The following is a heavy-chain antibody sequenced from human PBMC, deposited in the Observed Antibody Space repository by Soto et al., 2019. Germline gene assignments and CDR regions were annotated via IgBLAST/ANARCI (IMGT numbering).Heavy chain of an antibody. CDR2: SYWDDDK. D-gene: IGHD3-10*01. CDR3: VQRRGFGGNSN. Sequence: QITLKESGPTLVKPTQTLTLTCTFSGFSLTSTNKMGVGWIRQPPGKALEWLAMSYWDDDKRYSPCLKSRLTITKDTSKNQVVLTMTNLDPMDTATYYCVQRRGFGGNSNWGQGTLVTVSS. CDR1: GFSLTSTNKMG. J-gene: IGHJ4*02. V-gene: IGHV2-5*02.